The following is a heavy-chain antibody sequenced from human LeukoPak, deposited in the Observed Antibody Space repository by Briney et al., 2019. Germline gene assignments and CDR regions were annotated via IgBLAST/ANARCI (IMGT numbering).Heavy chain of an antibody. J-gene: IGHJ4*02. Sequence: SSETLSFTCTVSGGSSSRSSYYRRWIRQPPEKRLEWIGGIYYSGGTYYNTSLKSRVTISVDTSKNQFSLKLSSVTAADTAVYFFLQEEDGIRDFDWLPHYFDYWGQGTLVTVSS. CDR2: IYYSGGT. D-gene: IGHD3-9*01. CDR1: GGSSSRSSYY. CDR3: LQEEDGIRDFDWLPHYFDY. V-gene: IGHV4-39*01.